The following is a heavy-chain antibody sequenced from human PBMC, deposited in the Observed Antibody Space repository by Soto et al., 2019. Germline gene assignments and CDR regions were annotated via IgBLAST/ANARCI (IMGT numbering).Heavy chain of an antibody. J-gene: IGHJ4*02. D-gene: IGHD3-10*01. CDR3: ARDYYGSGSSAPFFDY. Sequence: GASVKVSCKASGYTFTGYSMHWVRQAPGQGLEWMGWINPNSGGTNYAQKFQGWVTMTRDTSISTAYMELSRLRSDDTAVYYCARDYYGSGSSAPFFDYWGQGTLVTVSS. CDR2: INPNSGGT. CDR1: GYTFTGYS. V-gene: IGHV1-2*04.